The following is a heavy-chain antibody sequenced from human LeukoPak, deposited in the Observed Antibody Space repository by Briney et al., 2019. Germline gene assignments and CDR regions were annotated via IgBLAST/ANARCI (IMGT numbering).Heavy chain of an antibody. V-gene: IGHV1-18*01. J-gene: IGHJ6*02. Sequence: VKVSRKASGYTFTNYGISWVRQAPRQGLEGMGWISAYNGNTNYAQKLQGRVTMTTDTSTSTAYMELRSLRSDDTAVYYCARDRLYSSGPRHGMDVWGQGATVTVSS. CDR2: ISAYNGNT. D-gene: IGHD3-22*01. CDR1: GYTFTNYG. CDR3: ARDRLYSSGPRHGMDV.